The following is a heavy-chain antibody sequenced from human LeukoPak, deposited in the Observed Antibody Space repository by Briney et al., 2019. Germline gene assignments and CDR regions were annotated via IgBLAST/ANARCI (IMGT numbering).Heavy chain of an antibody. CDR2: ISSSSSYI. CDR1: GFTFSSYW. V-gene: IGHV3-21*01. J-gene: IGHJ4*02. CDR3: ARDLFAQWLVPGDFDY. Sequence: GGSLRLSCAASGFTFSSYWMHWVRHAPGKGLEWVSSISSSSSYIYYADSVKGRFTISRDNAKNSLYLQMNSLRAEDTAVYYCARDLFAQWLVPGDFDYWGQGTLVTVSS. D-gene: IGHD6-19*01.